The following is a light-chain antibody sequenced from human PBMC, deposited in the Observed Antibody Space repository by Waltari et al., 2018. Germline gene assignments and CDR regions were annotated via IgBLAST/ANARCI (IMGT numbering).Light chain of an antibody. CDR3: CSYAGNNYVL. CDR1: STDIGVSDY. CDR2: DVT. V-gene: IGLV2-23*02. J-gene: IGLJ2*01. Sequence: QSALTQPASVSGSPGPSITISCTGTSTDIGVSDYVSWYQQHPGKAPKVMIYDVTKRPPGVSNGCSGSKSGTTASLTISGLQAEDEADYYCCSYAGNNYVLFGGGTKLTVL.